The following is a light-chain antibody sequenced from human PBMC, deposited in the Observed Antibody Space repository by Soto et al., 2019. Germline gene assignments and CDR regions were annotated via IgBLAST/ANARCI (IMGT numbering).Light chain of an antibody. Sequence: SSELTQPLSVSVALGQTARITCGGNNIGTKNVHWYQQKPGQAPVLVIYRDTNRPSGIPERFSGSNSGSTATLTISRAQAGDEADFYCQVWDSSTVVFGGGTKLTVL. CDR1: NIGTKN. V-gene: IGLV3-9*01. CDR2: RDT. J-gene: IGLJ2*01. CDR3: QVWDSSTVV.